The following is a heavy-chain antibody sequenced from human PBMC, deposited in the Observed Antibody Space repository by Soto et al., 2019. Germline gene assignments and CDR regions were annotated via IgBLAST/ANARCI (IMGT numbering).Heavy chain of an antibody. CDR2: IWYDGSNK. D-gene: IGHD3-22*01. CDR1: GFTFSSYG. CDR3: ARDDYYDSSGYYYPY. V-gene: IGHV3-33*01. J-gene: IGHJ4*02. Sequence: GGSLRLSCAASGFTFSSYGMHWVRQAPGKGLEWVAVIWYDGSNKYYADSVKGRFTISRDNSKNTLYLQMNSLRAEDTAVYYCARDDYYDSSGYYYPYWGQGTLVTVSS.